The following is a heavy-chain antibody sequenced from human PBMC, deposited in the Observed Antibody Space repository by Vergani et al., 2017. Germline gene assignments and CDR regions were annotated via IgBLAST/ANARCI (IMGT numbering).Heavy chain of an antibody. J-gene: IGHJ5*02. CDR2: IRYDGGKK. D-gene: IGHD3-10*01. Sequence: AQLVESGGGVVQPGGSLRLSCVGSGFNFSKYGMHWVRQAPGKGLEWVAFIRYDGGKKYFADSVEGRFTISRDNSKNTLYLQMNSLRAEDTAVYDCPKDKSDRRFFIWFGGFDPWGQGTLVTVSS. CDR1: GFNFSKYG. V-gene: IGHV3-30*02. CDR3: PKDKSDRRFFIWFGGFDP.